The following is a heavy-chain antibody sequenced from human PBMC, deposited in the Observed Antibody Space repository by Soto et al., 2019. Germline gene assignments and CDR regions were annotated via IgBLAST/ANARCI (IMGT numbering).Heavy chain of an antibody. J-gene: IGHJ5*02. CDR1: GFTFSSYA. CDR3: AKDSDYYGSGSYTNWFDP. D-gene: IGHD3-10*01. CDR2: ISGSGGST. Sequence: GGSLRLSCAASGFTFSSYAMSWVRQAPGKGLEWVSAISGSGGSTYYADSVKGRFTISRDNSKNTLYLQMNSLRAEDTAVYYCAKDSDYYGSGSYTNWFDPWGQGTLVTVSS. V-gene: IGHV3-23*01.